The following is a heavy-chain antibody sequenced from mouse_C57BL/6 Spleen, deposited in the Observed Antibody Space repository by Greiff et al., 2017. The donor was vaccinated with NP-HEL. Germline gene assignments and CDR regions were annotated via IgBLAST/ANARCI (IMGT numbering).Heavy chain of an antibody. CDR1: GYTFTSYG. V-gene: IGHV1-81*01. CDR3: ARRGITTVVAYYFDY. CDR2: IYPRSGNT. Sequence: VHLVESGAELARPGASVKLSCKASGYTFTSYGISWVKQRTGQGLEWIGEIYPRSGNTYYNEKFKGKATLTADKSSSTAYMELRSLTSEDSAVYFCARRGITTVVAYYFDYWGQGTTLTVSS. J-gene: IGHJ2*01. D-gene: IGHD1-1*01.